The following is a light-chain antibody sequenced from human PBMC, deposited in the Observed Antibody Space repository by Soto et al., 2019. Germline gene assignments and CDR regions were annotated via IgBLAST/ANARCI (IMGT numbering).Light chain of an antibody. Sequence: EIVLTQSPATLSLSPGEGATLSCRASQSVSSYLAWYQQKPGQAPRLLIYDASNRATDIPARFSGSGSGTDFTLTISSLEPEDFAVYYCQQRSNWPQITFGQGTRLDSK. CDR2: DAS. V-gene: IGKV3-11*01. J-gene: IGKJ5*01. CDR1: QSVSSY. CDR3: QQRSNWPQIT.